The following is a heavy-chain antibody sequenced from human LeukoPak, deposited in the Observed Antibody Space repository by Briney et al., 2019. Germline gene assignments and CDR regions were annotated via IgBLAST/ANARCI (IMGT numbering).Heavy chain of an antibody. CDR1: GFTFSNYW. J-gene: IGHJ4*02. D-gene: IGHD2-15*01. CDR3: ARDPEGYCSGGSCYSHYFDY. Sequence: GGSLRLSSAASGFTFSNYWMSWVRQAPGKGLEWVANIKQDGSEKYYVVFVTGRFTIYRDNAKNSLYLQMDSLRAEDTAVYYCARDPEGYCSGGSCYSHYFDYWGQGTLVTVSS. V-gene: IGHV3-7*01. CDR2: IKQDGSEK.